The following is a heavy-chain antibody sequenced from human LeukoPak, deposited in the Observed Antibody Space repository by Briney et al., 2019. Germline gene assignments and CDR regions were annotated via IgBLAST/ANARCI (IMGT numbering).Heavy chain of an antibody. Sequence: SETLSLTCTVSGGSISSYYWSWIRQPPGKGLEWIGYIYHSGSTNYNPSLKSRVTISVDTSKNQFSLKLSSVTAADTAVYYCARYSSSWWGAFDIWGQGTMVTVSS. V-gene: IGHV4-59*01. CDR1: GGSISSYY. D-gene: IGHD6-13*01. CDR3: ARYSSSWWGAFDI. J-gene: IGHJ3*02. CDR2: IYHSGST.